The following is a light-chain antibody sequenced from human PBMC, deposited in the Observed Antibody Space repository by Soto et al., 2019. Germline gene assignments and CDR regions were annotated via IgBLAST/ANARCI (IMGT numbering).Light chain of an antibody. J-gene: IGLJ2*01. CDR1: SSDVGYNY. Sequence: QSALTQPASLSGSPGQSITLSCTGTSSDVGYNYVSSYQQSPGKTPKHIIFDVTYRPSGVSTRFSGSKSGNTASLTISWLRAEDEADYYCSSYSSSSTLVIFGGGTKLTVL. CDR2: DVT. V-gene: IGLV2-14*01. CDR3: SSYSSSSTLVI.